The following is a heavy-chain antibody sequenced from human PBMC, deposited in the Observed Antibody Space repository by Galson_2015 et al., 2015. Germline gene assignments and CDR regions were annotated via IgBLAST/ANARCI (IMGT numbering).Heavy chain of an antibody. V-gene: IGHV3-7*01. CDR3: ARSVIIG. CDR2: INQDGSLK. J-gene: IGHJ4*02. CDR1: GFTLSNYW. Sequence: SLRLSCAASGFTLSNYWMTWVRQAPGKGLEWVANINQDGSLKYYVDSVKGRFTISRDTAKNSLYLQMSSLRAEDTAVYYCARSVIIGGGQGTLVTVSS.